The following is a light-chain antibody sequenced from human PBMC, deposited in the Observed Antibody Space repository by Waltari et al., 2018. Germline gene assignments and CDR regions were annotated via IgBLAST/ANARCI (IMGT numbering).Light chain of an antibody. CDR1: NSAVGTYNL. CDR2: EGN. Sequence: QSALIQPASVSGSPGQSITMSCTETNSAVGTYNLVSWSQQHPGKAPKLMIYEGNKRPSWVSYRFSGSKSGNTASLTISGLQAEDEADYYCSSYAGSSSPRVFGGGTKLTVL. V-gene: IGLV2-23*01. CDR3: SSYAGSSSPRV. J-gene: IGLJ3*02.